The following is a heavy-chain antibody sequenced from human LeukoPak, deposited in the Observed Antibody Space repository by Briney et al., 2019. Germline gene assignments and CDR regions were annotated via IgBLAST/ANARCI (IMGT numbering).Heavy chain of an antibody. CDR3: SIGRYFDC. J-gene: IGHJ4*02. CDR1: GGSFSGYY. V-gene: IGHV4-34*01. Sequence: SETLSLTCAVSGGSFSGYYWSWIRQPPGKGLEWIGEINHSGSTNYNPSLKSRVTISVDTSKDQFSLKLSSVTAADTAVYYCSIGRYFDCWGQGTLVTVSS. CDR2: INHSGST. D-gene: IGHD2-15*01.